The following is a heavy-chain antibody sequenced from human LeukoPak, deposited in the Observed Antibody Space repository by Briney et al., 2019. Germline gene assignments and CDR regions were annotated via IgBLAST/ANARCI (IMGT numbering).Heavy chain of an antibody. D-gene: IGHD6-13*01. Sequence: PGGSLRLSCAAPGFTFSSYAMHWVRQAPGKGLEWVAVISYDGSNKYYADSVKGRFTISRDNSKNTLYLQMNSLRAEDTAVYYCARDPDSSSWPLAHFYYYYGMDVWGKGTTVTVSS. CDR2: ISYDGSNK. CDR1: GFTFSSYA. J-gene: IGHJ6*04. CDR3: ARDPDSSSWPLAHFYYYYGMDV. V-gene: IGHV3-30*04.